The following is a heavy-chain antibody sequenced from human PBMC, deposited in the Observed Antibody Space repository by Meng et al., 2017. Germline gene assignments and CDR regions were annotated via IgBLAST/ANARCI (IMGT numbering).Heavy chain of an antibody. D-gene: IGHD3-3*01. CDR1: GYTFTSYD. V-gene: IGHV1-8*01. J-gene: IGHJ6*02. CDR2: MNHNSGNT. CDR3: TRVHARGDFLSVYSLNYYYGIDV. Sequence: ASVTVSCKASGYTFTSYDINWVRHATGHGLEWMGWMNHNSGNTDYAQKFQGRVTMNRNTTISTAYMELSSLRSEGTAVDYCTRVHARGDFLSVYSLNYYYGIDVWGQGTTVTVSS.